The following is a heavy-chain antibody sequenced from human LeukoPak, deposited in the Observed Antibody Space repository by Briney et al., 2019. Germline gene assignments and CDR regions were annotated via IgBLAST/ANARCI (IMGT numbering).Heavy chain of an antibody. Sequence: GRSLRLSCAASGFTFDDYAMHWVRQAPGKGLEWVSGISWNSGSIGYADSVKGRFTIPRDNAKNSLYLQMNSLRAEDTALYYCAGDYYYYGMDVWGQGTTVTVSS. J-gene: IGHJ6*02. V-gene: IGHV3-9*01. CDR2: ISWNSGSI. CDR1: GFTFDDYA. CDR3: AGDYYYYGMDV.